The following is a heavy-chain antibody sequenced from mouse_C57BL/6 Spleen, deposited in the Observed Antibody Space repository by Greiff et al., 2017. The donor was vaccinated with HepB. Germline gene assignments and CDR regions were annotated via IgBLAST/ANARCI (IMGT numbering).Heavy chain of an antibody. J-gene: IGHJ3*01. V-gene: IGHV5-4*01. CDR1: GFTFSSYA. CDR2: ISDGGSYT. CDR3: ARDLTGPAAWFAY. Sequence: EVQRVESGGGLVKPGGSLKLSCAASGFTFSSYAMSWVRQTPEKRLEWVATISDGGSYTYYPDNVKGRFTISRDNAKNNLYLQMSHLKSEDTAMYYCARDLTGPAAWFAYWGQGTLVTVSA. D-gene: IGHD4-1*01.